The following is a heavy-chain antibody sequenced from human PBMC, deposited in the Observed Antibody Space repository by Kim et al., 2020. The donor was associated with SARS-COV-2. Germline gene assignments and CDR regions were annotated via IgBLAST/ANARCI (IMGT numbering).Heavy chain of an antibody. D-gene: IGHD5-18*01. CDR1: GFTFSSYD. Sequence: GGSLRLSCAASGFTFSSYDMHWVRQATGKGLEWVSAIGTAGDTYYPGSVKGRFTISRENAKNSLYLQMNSLRAGDTAVYYCARGMATPPYSYALETPFDYWGQGTLVTVSS. V-gene: IGHV3-13*01. J-gene: IGHJ4*02. CDR3: ARGMATPPYSYALETPFDY. CDR2: IGTAGDT.